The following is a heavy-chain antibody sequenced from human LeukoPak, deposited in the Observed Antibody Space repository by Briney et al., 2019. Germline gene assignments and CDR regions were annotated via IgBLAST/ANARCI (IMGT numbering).Heavy chain of an antibody. V-gene: IGHV4-30-4*01. CDR3: ARPPATFPDAFDI. CDR2: IYYSGST. CDR1: GGSISSGDYY. Sequence: SETLSLTCTVSGGSISSGDYYWSWIRQPPGKGLEWIGYIYYSGSTYYNPSLKSRVTISVDTSKNQFSLKLSSVTAADTAVYYCARPPATFPDAFDIWGQGTMVTVSS. D-gene: IGHD3-16*01. J-gene: IGHJ3*02.